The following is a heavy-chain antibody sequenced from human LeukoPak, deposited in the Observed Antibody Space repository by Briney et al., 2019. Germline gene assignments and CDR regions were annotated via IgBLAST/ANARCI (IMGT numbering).Heavy chain of an antibody. CDR2: ISGSGGST. J-gene: IGHJ4*02. D-gene: IGHD3-10*01. CDR1: GFTFSSYV. CDR3: AKDRQNYYRSGYYFDY. Sequence: GGSLRLSCAASGFTFSSYVMIWVRQAPGKGLEWVSSISGSGGSTYYADFVEGRFTIFREVSKNTLYLEMNSLRAEDTAVYYCAKDRQNYYRSGYYFDYWGQGTLVTVSS. V-gene: IGHV3-23*01.